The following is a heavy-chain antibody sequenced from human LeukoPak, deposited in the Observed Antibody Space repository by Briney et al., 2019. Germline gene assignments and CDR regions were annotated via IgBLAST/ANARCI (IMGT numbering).Heavy chain of an antibody. CDR2: ISSNGGST. CDR1: GFTFSSYA. V-gene: IGHV3-64*01. D-gene: IGHD1-26*01. J-gene: IGHJ6*03. Sequence: PGGSLRLSCAASGFTFSSYAMHWVRQAPGKGLEYVSAISSNGGSTYYANSVKGRFTISRDNSKNTLYLQMNSLRAEDTAVYYCAKVAEVGATGYYYYMDVWGKGTTVTISS. CDR3: AKVAEVGATGYYYYMDV.